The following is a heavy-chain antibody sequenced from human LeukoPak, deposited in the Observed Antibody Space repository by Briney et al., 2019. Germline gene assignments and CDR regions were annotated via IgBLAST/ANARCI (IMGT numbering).Heavy chain of an antibody. D-gene: IGHD6-13*01. CDR2: INYSGST. CDR1: GGSISSFY. Sequence: SGTLSLTCTVSGGSISSFYWSWIRQSPGKGLEWIGYINYSGSTNSNPSLRSRVIISMDTSKNQFSLKLSSVTAADTAVYYCVRCSSSSYYFDYWGQGTLVTVSS. J-gene: IGHJ4*02. V-gene: IGHV4-59*12. CDR3: VRCSSSSYYFDY.